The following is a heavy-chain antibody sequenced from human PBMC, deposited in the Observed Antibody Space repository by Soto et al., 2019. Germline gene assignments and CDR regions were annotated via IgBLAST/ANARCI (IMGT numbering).Heavy chain of an antibody. Sequence: ASVKVSCKASGYTFTSYYMHWVRQAPGQGLEWMGIINPSGGSTSYAQKFQGRVTMTRDTSTDTAYMELSSLRSEDTAVYYCATVPGSGWLRYFDYWGQGTLVTVSS. V-gene: IGHV1-46*01. CDR3: ATVPGSGWLRYFDY. J-gene: IGHJ4*02. CDR2: INPSGGST. D-gene: IGHD6-19*01. CDR1: GYTFTSYY.